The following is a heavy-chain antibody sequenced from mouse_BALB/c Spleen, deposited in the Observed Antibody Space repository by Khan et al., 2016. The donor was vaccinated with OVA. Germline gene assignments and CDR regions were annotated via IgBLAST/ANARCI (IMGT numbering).Heavy chain of an antibody. V-gene: IGHV5-9-1*01. D-gene: IGHD1-1*02. J-gene: IGHJ3*01. CDR2: INSAGFYT. CDR1: VFTFSSFV. Sequence: EVELVESGGGLVKPGGSLKLSCAASVFTFSSFVMSWVRQTPEKRLEWVATINSAGFYTYYPDSVKGRFTISRDNAKNTLYLQMNSLRSEDTAMYYCANGNYGWFAYWGQGTLVTVSA. CDR3: ANGNYGWFAY.